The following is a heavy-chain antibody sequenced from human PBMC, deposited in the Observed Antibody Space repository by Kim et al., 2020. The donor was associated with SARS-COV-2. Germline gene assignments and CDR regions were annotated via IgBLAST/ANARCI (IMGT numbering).Heavy chain of an antibody. CDR2: ISSSSSTI. CDR3: ARDRDIGGVELLWFEKYYYGMDV. CDR1: GFTFSSYS. J-gene: IGHJ6*02. Sequence: GGSLRLSCAASGFTFSSYSMNWVRQAPGKGLEWVSYISSSSSTIYYADSVKGRFTISRDNAKNSLYLQMNSLRAEDTAVYYCARDRDIGGVELLWFEKYYYGMDVWGQGTTVTVSS. V-gene: IGHV3-48*01. D-gene: IGHD3-10*01.